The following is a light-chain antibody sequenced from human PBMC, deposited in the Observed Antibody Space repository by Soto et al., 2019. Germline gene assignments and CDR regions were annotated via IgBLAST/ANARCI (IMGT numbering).Light chain of an antibody. CDR2: EVS. CDR1: SSDVGGYNY. CDR3: SSYTSSRTH. J-gene: IGLJ1*01. Sequence: QSVLTQPASVSGSPGQSITISRTGTSSDVGGYNYVSWYQQHPGKAPKLMIYEVSNRPSGVSNRFSGSKSGNTASLTISGLQAEDEADYYCSSYTSSRTHFGTGTKVTVL. V-gene: IGLV2-14*01.